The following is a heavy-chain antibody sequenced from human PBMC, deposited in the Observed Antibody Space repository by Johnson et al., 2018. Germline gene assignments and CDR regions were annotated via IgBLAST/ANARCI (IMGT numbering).Heavy chain of an antibody. D-gene: IGHD2-15*01. CDR1: GFTFTNFA. CDR2: TSGRGDKT. Sequence: EVQLVESGGGLVQPGGSLRLSCAASGFTFTNFAINWVRQAPGKGLEWVSSTSGRGDKTHYADSLKGRFTISRDNSNNTLYLQMNSLRAEDTAVYYCVRDGYATGRNDAFATWGQGTTVTVSS. CDR3: VRDGYATGRNDAFAT. J-gene: IGHJ6*02. V-gene: IGHV3-23*04.